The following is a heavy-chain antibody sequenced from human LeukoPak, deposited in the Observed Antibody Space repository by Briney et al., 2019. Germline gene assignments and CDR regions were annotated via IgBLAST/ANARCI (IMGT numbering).Heavy chain of an antibody. Sequence: QSGGSLRLSCAASGFTFSSYAMSWVRQAPGKGLEWVSAISGSGGSTYYADSVKGRFTISRDNSKNTLNLEMNSLRAEDTAIYYCAKGPSTGYSTSYYDYWGQGTLVTVSS. D-gene: IGHD6-13*01. CDR3: AKGPSTGYSTSYYDY. V-gene: IGHV3-23*01. CDR1: GFTFSSYA. CDR2: ISGSGGST. J-gene: IGHJ4*02.